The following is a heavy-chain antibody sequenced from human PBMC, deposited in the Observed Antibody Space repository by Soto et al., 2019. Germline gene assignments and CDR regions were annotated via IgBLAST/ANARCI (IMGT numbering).Heavy chain of an antibody. D-gene: IGHD1-20*01. CDR2: IYYSGST. Sequence: PSETLSLTCTVSGGSISSGDYYWSWIRQPPGKGLEWIGYIYYSGSTYYNPSLKSRVTISVDTSKNQFSLKLSSVTAADTAVYYCATENLHNWNNLGYNWFDPWGQGTLVTAPQ. CDR3: ATENLHNWNNLGYNWFDP. V-gene: IGHV4-30-4*01. J-gene: IGHJ5*02. CDR1: GGSISSGDYY.